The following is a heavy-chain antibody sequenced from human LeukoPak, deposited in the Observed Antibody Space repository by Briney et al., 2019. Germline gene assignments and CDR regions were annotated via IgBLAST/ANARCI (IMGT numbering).Heavy chain of an antibody. Sequence: GASVKVSCKASGYTFTGYYMHWVRQAPGQGLEWMGWINPNSGGTNYAQKFQGRVTMTRDTSISTAYMELSRLRSDDTAVYYCARTGTTVYYYYYMDVWGKGTTVTVSS. CDR2: INPNSGGT. V-gene: IGHV1-2*02. J-gene: IGHJ6*03. D-gene: IGHD1-1*01. CDR3: ARTGTTVYYYYYMDV. CDR1: GYTFTGYY.